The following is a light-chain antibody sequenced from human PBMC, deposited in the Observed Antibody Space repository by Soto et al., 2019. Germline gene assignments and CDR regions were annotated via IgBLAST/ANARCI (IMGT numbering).Light chain of an antibody. CDR2: DAS. J-gene: IGKJ1*01. CDR3: QQYYSYPT. V-gene: IGKV1-5*01. Sequence: GDRVTITCRASQSISSWLAWYQQKPGKAPKLLIYDASSLESGVPSRFSGSGSGTDFTLTISCLQSEDFATYYCQQYYSYPTLGQGTKVDI. CDR1: QSISSW.